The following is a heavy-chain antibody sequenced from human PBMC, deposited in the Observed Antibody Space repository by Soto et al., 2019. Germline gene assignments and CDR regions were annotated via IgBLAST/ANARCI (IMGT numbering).Heavy chain of an antibody. CDR2: IYNSGNT. CDR1: GGSISSYY. CDR3: ARVPPHGDYADY. V-gene: IGHV4-59*01. J-gene: IGHJ4*02. D-gene: IGHD4-17*01. Sequence: PSETLSLTCTVSGGSISSYYWNWIRQPPGKGLEWIGYIYNSGNTNYNPSLRSRVTISVDMSRNQFSLKLSSVSAADTAVYYCARVPPHGDYADYWGQGTLVTVSS.